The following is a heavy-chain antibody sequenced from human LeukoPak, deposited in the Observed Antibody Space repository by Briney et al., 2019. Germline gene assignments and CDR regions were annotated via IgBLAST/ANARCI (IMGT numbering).Heavy chain of an antibody. D-gene: IGHD6-13*01. CDR3: AKRPPAAGRYFDY. CDR1: GLAFSGYS. Sequence: SVGSLRLSCAASGLAFSGYSMSWVRQGPGKGLEWVSAISGSGGSTYYADAVKGRFTISRDNSNNTLSLQMNRLRAEDTAVYYCAKRPPAAGRYFDYWGQGTLVTVSS. J-gene: IGHJ4*02. V-gene: IGHV3-23*01. CDR2: ISGSGGST.